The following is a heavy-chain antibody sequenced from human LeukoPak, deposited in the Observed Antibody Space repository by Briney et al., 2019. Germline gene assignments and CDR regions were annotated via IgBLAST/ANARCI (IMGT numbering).Heavy chain of an antibody. CDR1: GYTFTSYD. Sequence: ASVKVSCKASGYTFTSYDINWVRQAAGQGLEWMGRINPNSGGTNYAQKFQGRVTMTRDTSISTAYMELSRLRSDDTAVYYCARAKIVGATDLDYWGQGTLVTVSS. D-gene: IGHD1-26*01. CDR3: ARAKIVGATDLDY. V-gene: IGHV1-2*06. CDR2: INPNSGGT. J-gene: IGHJ4*02.